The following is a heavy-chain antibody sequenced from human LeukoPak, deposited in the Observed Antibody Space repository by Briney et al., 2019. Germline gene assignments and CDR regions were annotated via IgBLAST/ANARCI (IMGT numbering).Heavy chain of an antibody. CDR2: ISGSGGST. CDR3: AKHMGDSEYYGLDV. Sequence: GGSLRLSCASSGFTFSSYAMSWVRQAPGKGLEWVSSISGSGGSTYYADSVQGRFTISRDSSKNTLYLQMNSLRAEDTAVYYCAKHMGDSEYYGLDVWGQGNTVTVSS. D-gene: IGHD3-16*01. J-gene: IGHJ6*02. V-gene: IGHV3-23*01. CDR1: GFTFSSYA.